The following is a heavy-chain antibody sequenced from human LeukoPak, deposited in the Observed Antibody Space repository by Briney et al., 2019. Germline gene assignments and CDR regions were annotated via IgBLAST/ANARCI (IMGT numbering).Heavy chain of an antibody. J-gene: IGHJ4*02. V-gene: IGHV3-21*01. D-gene: IGHD1-7*01. Sequence: PGGSLRLSCAASGFNFSTYTMNWVRQAPGKGLEWVSSISTSSTYISYADSVKGRFTISRDNAKNSLYLQMNSLRAEDTAVYYCVKDAGYGTMALDYWGQGTVVTVSS. CDR2: ISTSSTYI. CDR3: VKDAGYGTMALDY. CDR1: GFNFSTYT.